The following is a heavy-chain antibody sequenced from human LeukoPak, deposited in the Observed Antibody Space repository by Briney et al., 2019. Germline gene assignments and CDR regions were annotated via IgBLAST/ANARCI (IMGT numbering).Heavy chain of an antibody. D-gene: IGHD1-26*01. CDR3: ARSGSTAFDY. Sequence: SETLSLTCTVSGGSISNYYWNWIRQPPGRGLEWIGYIYYSGSTSYNPSLKSRVTISVDTSKNQFSLNLSSVTAADTAVYYCARSGSTAFDYWGQGTLVTVSS. J-gene: IGHJ4*02. V-gene: IGHV4-59*01. CDR1: GGSISNYY. CDR2: IYYSGST.